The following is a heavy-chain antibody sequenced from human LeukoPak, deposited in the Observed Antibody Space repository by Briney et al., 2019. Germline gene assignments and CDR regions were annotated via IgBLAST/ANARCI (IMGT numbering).Heavy chain of an antibody. CDR1: GFTFSSYG. V-gene: IGHV3-23*01. CDR2: ISGSGGST. J-gene: IGHJ4*02. Sequence: PGGSLRLSCAASGFTFSSYGMSWVRQAPGKGLEWVSAISGSGGSTYYADSVKGRFTISRDNSKNTLYLQMNSLRAEDTAVYYCAKAHGWELLYYFDYWGQGTLVTASS. D-gene: IGHD1-26*01. CDR3: AKAHGWELLYYFDY.